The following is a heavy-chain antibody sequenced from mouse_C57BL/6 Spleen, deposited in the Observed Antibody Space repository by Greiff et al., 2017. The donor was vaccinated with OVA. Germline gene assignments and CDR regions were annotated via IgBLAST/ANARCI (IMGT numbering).Heavy chain of an antibody. CDR1: GYTFTSYW. J-gene: IGHJ1*03. D-gene: IGHD1-1*01. CDR2: IYPSDSET. Sequence: QVQLQQPGAELVRPGSSVKLSCKASGYTFTSYWMDCVKQRPGQGLEWIGNIYPSDSETHYNQKFKDKATLTVDKSSRTAYMQLSSLTSEDSAVYYCATGGNYGSSYWYFDVWGTGTTVTVSS. V-gene: IGHV1-61*01. CDR3: ATGGNYGSSYWYFDV.